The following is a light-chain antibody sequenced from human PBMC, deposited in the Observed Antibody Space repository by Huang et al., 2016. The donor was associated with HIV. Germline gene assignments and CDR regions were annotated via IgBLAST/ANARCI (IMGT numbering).Light chain of an antibody. CDR3: QQYNDWPPYT. J-gene: IGKJ2*01. Sequence: EILMTQSPATLSVSPGETAALSCRASQSIGSNVAWYQQKPGQTPRLLLYDVSIRATGIPARFSGSGSGTEFTLTVSNLQSEDFAFYYCQQYNDWPPYTFGQGTRLEI. CDR1: QSIGSN. V-gene: IGKV3D-15*03. CDR2: DVS.